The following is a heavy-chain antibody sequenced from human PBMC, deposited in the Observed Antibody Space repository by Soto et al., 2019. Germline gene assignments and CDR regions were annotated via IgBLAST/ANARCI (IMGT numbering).Heavy chain of an antibody. J-gene: IGHJ4*02. V-gene: IGHV4-39*01. CDR2: IYYSGST. Sequence: PSETLSLTCTVSGGSISSSSYYWGWIRQPPGKGLEWIGSIYYSGSTYYNPSLKSRVTISVDTSKNQFSLKLSSVTAADTAVYYCARGLPGRSSSWYHYWGQGTLVTVSS. D-gene: IGHD6-13*01. CDR1: GGSISSSSYY. CDR3: ARGLPGRSSSWYHY.